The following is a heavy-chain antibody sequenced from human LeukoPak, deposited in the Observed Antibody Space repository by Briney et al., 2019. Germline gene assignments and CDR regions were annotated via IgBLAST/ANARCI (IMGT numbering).Heavy chain of an antibody. V-gene: IGHV4-31*03. Sequence: SETLSLTCTVSGGSISSGGYYWSWIRQHPGKGLEWIGYIYYSGSTYYNPSLKSRVTISVDTSKNQFSLKLSSVTAADTAVYYWAREGGAKTATPSAIDYWGQGTLVTVSS. CDR1: GGSISSGGYY. J-gene: IGHJ4*02. CDR3: AREGGAKTATPSAIDY. D-gene: IGHD3-16*01. CDR2: IYYSGST.